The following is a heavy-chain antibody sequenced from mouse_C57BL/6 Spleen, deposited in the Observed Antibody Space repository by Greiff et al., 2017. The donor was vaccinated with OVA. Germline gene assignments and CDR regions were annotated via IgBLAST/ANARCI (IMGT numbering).Heavy chain of an antibody. CDR1: GYTFTSYW. CDR3: IYYDYDWFAY. D-gene: IGHD2-4*01. J-gene: IGHJ3*01. CDR2: IDPSDSYT. Sequence: QVQLQQPGAELVKPGASVKLSCKASGYTFTSYWMQWVKQRPGQGLEWIGEIDPSDSYTNYNQKFKGKATLTVDTSSSTAYMQLSSLTSEDSAVYYCIYYDYDWFAYWGQGTLVTVSA. V-gene: IGHV1-50*01.